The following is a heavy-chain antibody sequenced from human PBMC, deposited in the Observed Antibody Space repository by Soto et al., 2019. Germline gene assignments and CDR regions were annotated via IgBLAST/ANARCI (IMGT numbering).Heavy chain of an antibody. J-gene: IGHJ4*02. D-gene: IGHD2-15*01. V-gene: IGHV3-64*01. CDR1: GFTFSTYA. CDR2: ISSNADTT. CDR3: VRLLGKCGTGTCYPTVYYFES. Sequence: GGSLRLSCAASGFTFSTYAMHWVRQAPGKGLEFVAAISSNADTTYYINSVEGRFTISRDNSKNMLYLQLGSLRTEDTAIYYCVRLLGKCGTGTCYPTVYYFESWGQGTLVTVSS.